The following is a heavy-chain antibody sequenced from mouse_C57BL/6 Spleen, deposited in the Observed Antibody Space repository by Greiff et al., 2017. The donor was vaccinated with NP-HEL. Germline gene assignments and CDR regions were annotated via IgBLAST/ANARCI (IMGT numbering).Heavy chain of an antibody. D-gene: IGHD1-1*01. V-gene: IGHV5-4*01. CDR2: ISDGGSYT. Sequence: EVQGVESGGGLVKPGGSLKLSCAASGFTFSSYAMSWVRQTPEKRLEWVATISDGGSYTYYPDNVKGRFTISRDNAKNNLYLQMSHLKSEDTAMYYCARDLGYYGSSVWFAYWGQGTLVTVSA. CDR3: ARDLGYYGSSVWFAY. CDR1: GFTFSSYA. J-gene: IGHJ3*01.